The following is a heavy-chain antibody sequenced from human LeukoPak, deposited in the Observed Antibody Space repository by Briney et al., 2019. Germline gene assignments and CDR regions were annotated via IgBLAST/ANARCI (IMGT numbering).Heavy chain of an antibody. CDR1: GFPFSSYA. D-gene: IGHD4-17*01. CDR2: ISHSGGTT. J-gene: IGHJ3*02. Sequence: GGSLRLSCAASGFPFSSYAMSWVRQAPGKGLEWVSAISHSGGTTYYADSVKGRFTISRDNSKNTLYLQMNRLRAEDTAVYYCAKDTTTVTGHAFDIWGQGTMVTVSS. V-gene: IGHV3-23*01. CDR3: AKDTTTVTGHAFDI.